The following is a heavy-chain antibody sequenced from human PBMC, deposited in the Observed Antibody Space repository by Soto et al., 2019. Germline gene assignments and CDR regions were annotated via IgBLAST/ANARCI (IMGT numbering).Heavy chain of an antibody. V-gene: IGHV3-21*01. CDR3: ARDAGIVVVPAAMTYNWFDP. CDR2: ISSSSSYI. J-gene: IGHJ5*02. Sequence: GSLRLSCAASGFTFSSYSMNWVRQAPGKGLEWVSSISSSSSYIYYADSVKGRFTISRDNAKNSLYLQMNSLRAEDTAVYYCARDAGIVVVPAAMTYNWFDPWGQGTLVTVSS. D-gene: IGHD2-2*01. CDR1: GFTFSSYS.